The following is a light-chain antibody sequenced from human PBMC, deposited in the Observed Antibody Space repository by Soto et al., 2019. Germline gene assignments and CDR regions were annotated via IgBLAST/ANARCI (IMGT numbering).Light chain of an antibody. J-gene: IGKJ2*01. V-gene: IGKV1-39*01. CDR1: QDIRRY. Sequence: DIQMTQSPSSLSPSVGDRVTITCRASQDIRRYLSWYQQKTGTAPKFLIYSASGLHSGVPSRFSGSGSGTDFTLTISSLQPEDFATYYCLQTYSTPFTFGQGTKLQIK. CDR2: SAS. CDR3: LQTYSTPFT.